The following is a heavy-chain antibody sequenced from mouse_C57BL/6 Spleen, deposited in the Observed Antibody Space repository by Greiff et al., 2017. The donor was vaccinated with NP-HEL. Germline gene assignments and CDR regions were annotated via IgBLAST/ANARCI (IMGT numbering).Heavy chain of an antibody. CDR1: GYSITSGYY. D-gene: IGHD2-12*01. Sequence: VQLQQSGPGLVKPSQSLSLTCSVTGYSITSGYYWNWIRQFPGNKLEWMGYISYDGSNNYNPSLKNRISITRDTSKNQFFLKLNSVTTEDTATYYCARRGYSEGYYAMDYWGQGTSVTVSS. CDR3: ARRGYSEGYYAMDY. CDR2: ISYDGSN. V-gene: IGHV3-6*01. J-gene: IGHJ4*01.